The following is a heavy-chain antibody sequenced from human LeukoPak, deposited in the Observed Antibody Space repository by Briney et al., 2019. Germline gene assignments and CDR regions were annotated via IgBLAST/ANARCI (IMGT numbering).Heavy chain of an antibody. V-gene: IGHV3-30*18. D-gene: IGHD3-16*01. CDR3: AKVRVDAYVSPNDY. J-gene: IGHJ4*02. Sequence: PGGSLRLSCAASGXTFSSYGVHWVRQAPGMGLEWVAIISYDGSNKYYADSVKGRFTISRENSRNTLYLQMNSLRAEDTALYYCAKVRVDAYVSPNDYWGQGTLVTVSS. CDR1: GXTFSSYG. CDR2: ISYDGSNK.